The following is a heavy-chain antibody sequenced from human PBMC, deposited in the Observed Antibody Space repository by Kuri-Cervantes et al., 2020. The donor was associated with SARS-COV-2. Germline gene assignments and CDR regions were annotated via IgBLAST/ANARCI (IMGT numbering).Heavy chain of an antibody. D-gene: IGHD3-22*01. J-gene: IGHJ4*02. Sequence: GESLKISCAASGFTFSSYAMHWVRQAPGKGLEWVAVISYDGSNKYYADSVKGRFTISRDNSKNTLYLQMSSLRAEDTAVYYCARESLGYDSSWFDYWGQGTLVTVSS. CDR3: ARESLGYDSSWFDY. CDR2: ISYDGSNK. V-gene: IGHV3-30-3*01. CDR1: GFTFSSYA.